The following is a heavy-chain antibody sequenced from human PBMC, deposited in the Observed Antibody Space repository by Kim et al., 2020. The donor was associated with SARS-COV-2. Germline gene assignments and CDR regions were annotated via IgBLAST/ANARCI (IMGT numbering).Heavy chain of an antibody. D-gene: IGHD3-22*01. CDR2: ISSSSSYI. CDR1: GFTFSSYS. Sequence: GGSLRLSCAASGFTFSSYSMNWVRQAPGKGLEWVSSISSSSSYIYYADSVKGRFTISRDNAKNSLYLQMNSLRAEDTAVYYCARDCVKGYYYDSSGYCPFDYWGQGTLVTVSS. J-gene: IGHJ4*02. CDR3: ARDCVKGYYYDSSGYCPFDY. V-gene: IGHV3-21*01.